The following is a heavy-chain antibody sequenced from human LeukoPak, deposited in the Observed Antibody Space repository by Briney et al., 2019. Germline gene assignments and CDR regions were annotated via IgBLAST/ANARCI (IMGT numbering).Heavy chain of an antibody. CDR1: GGTFSSYA. Sequence: GASVKVSCKASGGTFSSYAISWVRQAPGQGLEWMGGIIPIFGTANYAQKFQGRVTITTDESTSTAYMELSSLRSEDTAVYYCARSPSYSSSQGYFDYWGQGTLVTVSS. D-gene: IGHD6-6*01. J-gene: IGHJ4*02. CDR2: IIPIFGTA. CDR3: ARSPSYSSSQGYFDY. V-gene: IGHV1-69*05.